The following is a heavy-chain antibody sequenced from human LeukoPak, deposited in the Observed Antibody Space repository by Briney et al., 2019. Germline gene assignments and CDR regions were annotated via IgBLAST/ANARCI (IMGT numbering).Heavy chain of an antibody. V-gene: IGHV3-74*01. D-gene: IGHD6-19*01. CDR2: INSDGRTT. Sequence: PGGSLRLSCAASGFTFSSHWMHWVRQAPGKGLVWVSRINSDGRTTVYADSVKGRFTISRDNAKNTLYLQMNGLRAEDTAVYYCARVPLRAVAGPHPHLDYWGQGTLVTVPS. J-gene: IGHJ4*02. CDR3: ARVPLRAVAGPHPHLDY. CDR1: GFTFSSHW.